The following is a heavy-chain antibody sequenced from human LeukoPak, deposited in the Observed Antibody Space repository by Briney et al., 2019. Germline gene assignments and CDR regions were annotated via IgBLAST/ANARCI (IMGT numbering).Heavy chain of an antibody. J-gene: IGHJ4*02. Sequence: GGSLSLSCVASGFSFSRYSMNWVRQAPGKGLEWISYISGSGSAMYYEDSVKGRFTISRDHSKNTLYLQMDSLRAEDTAVYYCARENGYKVFDYWGQGTLVTVSS. D-gene: IGHD5-24*01. V-gene: IGHV3-48*01. CDR3: ARENGYKVFDY. CDR2: ISGSGSAM. CDR1: GFSFSRYS.